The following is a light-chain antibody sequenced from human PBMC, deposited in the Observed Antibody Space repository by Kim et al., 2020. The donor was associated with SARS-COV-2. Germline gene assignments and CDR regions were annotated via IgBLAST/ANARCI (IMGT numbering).Light chain of an antibody. CDR2: MIS. Sequence: HPASFSFSASQCFLHTYGNTVLSLLHPSPGLAPRFLIYMISIPFSGVPDGFSGSGAWTDFTLKISRMEAEDLGVYYFIQSTQLGTFGQLTKVDIK. V-gene: IGKV2-24*01. J-gene: IGKJ1*01. CDR3: IQSTQLGT. CDR1: QCFLHTYGNTV.